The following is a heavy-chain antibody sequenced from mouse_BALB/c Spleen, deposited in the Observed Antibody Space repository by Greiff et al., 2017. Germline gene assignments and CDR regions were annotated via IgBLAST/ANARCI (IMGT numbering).Heavy chain of an antibody. CDR1: GFTFSSYT. CDR3: ARTRGAY. J-gene: IGHJ3*01. CDR2: ISNGGGST. V-gene: IGHV5-12-2*01. Sequence: DVMLVESGGGLVQPGGSLKLSCAASGFTFSSYTMSWVRQTPEKRLEWVAYISNGGGSTYYPDTVKGRFTISRDNAKNTLYLQMSSLKSEDTAMYYCARTRGAYWGQGTLVTVSA.